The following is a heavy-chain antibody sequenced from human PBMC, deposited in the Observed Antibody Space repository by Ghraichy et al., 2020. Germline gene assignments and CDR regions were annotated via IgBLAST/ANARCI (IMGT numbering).Heavy chain of an antibody. D-gene: IGHD5-12*01. Sequence: ASVKVSCKASGYTFTSYAMHWVRQAPGQRLEWMGWINAGNGNTKYSQKFQGRVTITRDTSASTAYMELSSLRSEDTAVYYCARDRRGYDSRDWFDPWGQGTLVTVSS. CDR2: INAGNGNT. V-gene: IGHV1-3*01. J-gene: IGHJ5*02. CDR1: GYTFTSYA. CDR3: ARDRRGYDSRDWFDP.